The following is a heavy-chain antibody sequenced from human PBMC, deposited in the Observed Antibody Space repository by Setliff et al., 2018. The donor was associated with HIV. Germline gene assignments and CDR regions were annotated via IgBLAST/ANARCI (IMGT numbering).Heavy chain of an antibody. J-gene: IGHJ6*03. CDR3: ARGRDGELFTKEGNYYYYMDV. Sequence: PSETLSLTCTVSGASISSGDYYWSWIRRPAGKGLVRIGRSQASGSTNYNPSLKSRLTISVDPSKNQLSLNLNSVTAADTAVYYCARGRDGELFTKEGNYYYYMDVWGKGTTVTVSS. V-gene: IGHV4-61*02. D-gene: IGHD3-10*01. CDR2: SQASGST. CDR1: GASISSGDYY.